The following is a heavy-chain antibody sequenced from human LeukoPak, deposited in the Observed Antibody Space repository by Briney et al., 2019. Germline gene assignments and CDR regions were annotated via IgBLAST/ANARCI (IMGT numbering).Heavy chain of an antibody. J-gene: IGHJ4*02. D-gene: IGHD5-12*01. CDR1: GFTFSSYG. CDR3: ARDGYSGYQDLGGYFDY. Sequence: GGSLRLSCAASGFTFSSYGMHWVRQAPDKGLEWVAVIWYDGSNKYYADSVKGRFTISRDNSKNTLYLQMNSLRAEDTAVYYCARDGYSGYQDLGGYFDYWGQGTLVTVSS. V-gene: IGHV3-33*01. CDR2: IWYDGSNK.